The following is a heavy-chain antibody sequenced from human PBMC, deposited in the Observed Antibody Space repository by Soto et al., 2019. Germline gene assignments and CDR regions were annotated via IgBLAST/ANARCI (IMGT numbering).Heavy chain of an antibody. CDR2: ISTYNGNT. Sequence: ASVKVSCKASGYTFTTYGINWVRQAPGQGLEWMGWISTYNGNTIYAQNLQGRVTVTTDTSTNTAYMELRSLTSDDSAVYYCVRDELDCTRGVCYTAVYFDYWGQGTLV. V-gene: IGHV1-18*04. CDR3: VRDELDCTRGVCYTAVYFDY. J-gene: IGHJ4*02. CDR1: GYTFTTYG. D-gene: IGHD2-8*01.